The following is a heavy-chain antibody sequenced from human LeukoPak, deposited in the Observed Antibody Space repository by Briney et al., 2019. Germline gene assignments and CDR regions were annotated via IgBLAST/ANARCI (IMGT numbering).Heavy chain of an antibody. CDR2: ISAYNGNT. V-gene: IGHV1-18*01. D-gene: IGHD2-2*03. Sequence: ASVKVSCKASGYTFTSYGISWVRQAPGQGLEWMGWISAYNGNTNYAQKLQGRVTMTTDTSTSTAYMELRSLRSDDTAVYYCARDMDIVVVPAAPGDYWGQGTLVTVSS. CDR1: GYTFTSYG. CDR3: ARDMDIVVVPAAPGDY. J-gene: IGHJ4*02.